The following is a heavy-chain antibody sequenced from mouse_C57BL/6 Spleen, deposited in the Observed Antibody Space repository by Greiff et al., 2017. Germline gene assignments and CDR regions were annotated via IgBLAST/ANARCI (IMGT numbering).Heavy chain of an antibody. V-gene: IGHV5-17*01. CDR2: ISSGSSTI. D-gene: IGHD2-12*01. Sequence: EVMLVESGGGLVKPGGSLKLSCAASGFTFSDYGMHWVRQAPEKGLEWVAYISSGSSTIYYADTVKGRFTISRDNAKNTLFLQMTSLRSEDTAMYYCARRFTTRTGYYYAMDYWGQGTSVTVSS. J-gene: IGHJ4*01. CDR1: GFTFSDYG. CDR3: ARRFTTRTGYYYAMDY.